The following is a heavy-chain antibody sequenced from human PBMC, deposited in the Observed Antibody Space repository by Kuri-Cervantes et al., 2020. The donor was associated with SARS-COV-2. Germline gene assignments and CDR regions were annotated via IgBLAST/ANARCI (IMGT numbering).Heavy chain of an antibody. J-gene: IGHJ4*02. CDR3: ARRRIAARYFDY. D-gene: IGHD6-6*01. V-gene: IGHV4-59*12. Sequence: ESLKISCTVSGGSISSYYWSWIRQPPGKGLEWIGNIYYSGSTNCNPSLKSRVTISVDTSKNQFSLKLSSVTAADTAVYYCARRRIAARYFDYWGQGTLVTVSS. CDR2: IYYSGST. CDR1: GGSISSYY.